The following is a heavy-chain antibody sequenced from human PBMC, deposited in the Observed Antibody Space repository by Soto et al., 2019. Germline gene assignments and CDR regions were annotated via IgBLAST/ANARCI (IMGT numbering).Heavy chain of an antibody. D-gene: IGHD6-19*01. J-gene: IGHJ4*02. Sequence: APGQRLEWMGRINACNGNTQYSQNFQGRVTFTSDPSASTAFMKLANLRFEDMAMYYCASDYGSNWRLWGQATLFSVSS. CDR3: ASDYGSNWRL. V-gene: IGHV1-3*01. CDR2: INACNGNT.